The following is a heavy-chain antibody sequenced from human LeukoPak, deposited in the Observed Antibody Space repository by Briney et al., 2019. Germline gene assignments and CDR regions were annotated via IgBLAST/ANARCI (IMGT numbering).Heavy chain of an antibody. CDR1: GFTFSSYA. J-gene: IGHJ3*02. CDR3: AKAWVEYSSSSGAFDI. Sequence: GGSLRLSCAASGFTFSSYAMSWVRQAPGKGLEWVSAISGSGGSTYYADSVKGRFTISRDNSMNTLYLQMNSQRAEDTAVYYCAKAWVEYSSSSGAFDIWGQGTMVTVSS. V-gene: IGHV3-23*01. CDR2: ISGSGGST. D-gene: IGHD6-6*01.